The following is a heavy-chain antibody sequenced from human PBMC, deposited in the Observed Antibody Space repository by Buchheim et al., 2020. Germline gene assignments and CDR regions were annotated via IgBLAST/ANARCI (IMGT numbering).Heavy chain of an antibody. CDR3: ARGGYSGYTHRFDY. D-gene: IGHD1-26*01. V-gene: IGHV4-31*03. J-gene: IGHJ4*02. CDR2: IYYSGSA. Sequence: QVQLQESGPGLVKPSQTLSLTCTVSGGSISSAGYYWSWTRQHPGKGLEWIGYIYYSGSAYYNPSLKSRITISIASSKHQFSLKLSSVTAADTAVYYCARGGYSGYTHRFDYWGQGTL. CDR1: GGSISSAGYY.